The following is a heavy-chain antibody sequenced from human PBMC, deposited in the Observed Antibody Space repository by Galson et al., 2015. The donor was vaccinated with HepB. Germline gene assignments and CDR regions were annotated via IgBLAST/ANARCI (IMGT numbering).Heavy chain of an antibody. V-gene: IGHV3-53*01. Sequence: SLRLSCAASGFSVSSNYMSWVRQAPGKGLEWVSSIYSGGDPYYADSVKGRFITSRDNSRNTIFLQMNSLRVEDTAVYYCARGRQQLAHFDCWGQGTLVTVSS. J-gene: IGHJ4*02. CDR3: ARGRQQLAHFDC. CDR2: IYSGGDP. CDR1: GFSVSSNY. D-gene: IGHD6-13*01.